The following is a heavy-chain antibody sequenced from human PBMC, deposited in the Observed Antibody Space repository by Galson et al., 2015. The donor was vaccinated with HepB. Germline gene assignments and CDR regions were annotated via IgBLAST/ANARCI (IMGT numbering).Heavy chain of an antibody. Sequence: SLRLSCAASGFTFSSYSMNWVRQAPGKGLEWVSSISSSSSYIYYADSVKGRFTISRDNAKNSLYLQMNSLRAEDTAVYYCASEGYEAAAFFDYWGQGTLVTVSS. V-gene: IGHV3-21*01. CDR2: ISSSSSYI. J-gene: IGHJ4*02. CDR3: ASEGYEAAAFFDY. D-gene: IGHD6-13*01. CDR1: GFTFSSYS.